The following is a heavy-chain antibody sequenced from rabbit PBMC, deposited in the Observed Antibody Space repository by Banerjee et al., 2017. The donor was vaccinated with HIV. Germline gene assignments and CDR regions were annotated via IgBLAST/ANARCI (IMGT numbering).Heavy chain of an antibody. CDR3: ARGSSDYYNGIDL. V-gene: IGHV1S40*01. D-gene: IGHD1-1*01. J-gene: IGHJ6*01. Sequence: ASWVNGRFSISKTSSTTVTLQMTSLTAADTATYFCARGSSDYYNGIDLWGPGTLVTVS.